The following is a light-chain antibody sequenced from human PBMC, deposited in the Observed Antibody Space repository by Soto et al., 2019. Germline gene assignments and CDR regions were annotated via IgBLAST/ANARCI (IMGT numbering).Light chain of an antibody. J-gene: IGKJ4*01. CDR2: DTS. V-gene: IGKV3-15*01. Sequence: EIVMTQSAATLSVSPGERATLSCRASQSVGSNLAWYQQKPGQAPRLLIYDTSTRATGIPARFSGSGSGTDFTLTISSLQSEDFAVYYCQQYDNWPLTFGGGTKVEIK. CDR3: QQYDNWPLT. CDR1: QSVGSN.